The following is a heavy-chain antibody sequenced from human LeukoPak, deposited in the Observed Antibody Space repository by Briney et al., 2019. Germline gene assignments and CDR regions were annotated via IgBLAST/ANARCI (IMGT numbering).Heavy chain of an antibody. D-gene: IGHD1-26*01. CDR2: ISSSSGYI. J-gene: IGHJ5*02. CDR3: AREYSGSYQENPFDP. CDR1: GFTFNSYS. Sequence: GGSLRLSCAASGFTFNSYSMYWVRQAPGKGLEWGSPISSSSGYIYYADSVRGRFTISRDNAKNSLYLQMNSLRAEDTAVYYCAREYSGSYQENPFDPWGQGTLVTVSS. V-gene: IGHV3-21*01.